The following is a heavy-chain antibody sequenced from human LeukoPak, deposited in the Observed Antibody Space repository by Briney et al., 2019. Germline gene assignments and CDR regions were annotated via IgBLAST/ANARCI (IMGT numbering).Heavy chain of an antibody. CDR1: GFTFSTYG. CDR3: ARDRSYGSGNYYPDY. J-gene: IGHJ4*02. V-gene: IGHV3-33*01. D-gene: IGHD3-10*01. Sequence: PGGSLRLSCAASGFTFSTYGEHWVRHARGKGLEWVALVWYDGSDKFYEHSVKGRFTISRDNSKNTLYLQMNSLRAEDTAVYYCARDRSYGSGNYYPDYWGQGTLVTVSS. CDR2: VWYDGSDK.